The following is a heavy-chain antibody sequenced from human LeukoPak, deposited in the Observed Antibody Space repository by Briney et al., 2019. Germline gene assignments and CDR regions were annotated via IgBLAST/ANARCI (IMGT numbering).Heavy chain of an antibody. CDR3: ARITGSYYYYYRDV. D-gene: IGHD3-10*01. J-gene: IGHJ6*03. Sequence: PSETLSLTCAVSGYSISSGDYWGWIRQPPGKGLEWIGNIYHSGSTFYNPSLKSRVTISVHTSKNQFSLKLSSVTAADTAVYYCARITGSYYYYYRDVWGKGTTVTVSS. V-gene: IGHV4-38-2*01. CDR2: IYHSGST. CDR1: GYSISSGDY.